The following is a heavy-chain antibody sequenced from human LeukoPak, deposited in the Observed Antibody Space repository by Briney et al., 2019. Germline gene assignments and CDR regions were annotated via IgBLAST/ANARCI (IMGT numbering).Heavy chain of an antibody. CDR2: ISVSNGKT. CDR1: GYTFSRYG. D-gene: IGHD5-24*01. J-gene: IGHJ3*02. V-gene: IGHV1-18*01. CDR3: ARRTYLEI. Sequence: ASVKVSCKASGYTFSRYGISWVRQAPGEGLQWMGWISVSNGKTKYVQKFQGRVTMATDTSTSTAYMELRSLRSDDTAVYYCARRTYLEIWGQGTMVTVSS.